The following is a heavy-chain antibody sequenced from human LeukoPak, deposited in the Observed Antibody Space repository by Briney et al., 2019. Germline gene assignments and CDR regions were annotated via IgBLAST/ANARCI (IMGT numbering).Heavy chain of an antibody. Sequence: GASVKVSCKASGGTFSSYAISWVRQAPGQGLEWMGRIIPILGIANYAQKFQGRVTITADKSTSTAYMELSSLRSEDTAVYYCARVTPVLLWFGESRGAFDIWGQGTMVTVSS. J-gene: IGHJ3*02. V-gene: IGHV1-69*04. CDR3: ARVTPVLLWFGESRGAFDI. D-gene: IGHD3-10*01. CDR2: IIPILGIA. CDR1: GGTFSSYA.